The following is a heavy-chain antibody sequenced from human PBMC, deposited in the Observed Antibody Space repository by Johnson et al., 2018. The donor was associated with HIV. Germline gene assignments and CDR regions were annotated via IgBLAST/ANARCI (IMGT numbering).Heavy chain of an antibody. CDR3: ARAVTPFGDWEAFDI. J-gene: IGHJ3*02. CDR1: GFTFSSYG. V-gene: IGHV3-30*03. Sequence: QVQLVESGGGLVQPGRSLRLSCAASGFTFSSYGMHWVRQAPGKGLEWVAVISYDGGNKYYADSVKGRFTISRDNSKNTLYLQMNSLRAEETAVYYWARAVTPFGDWEAFDIWGQGTMVTVSS. D-gene: IGHD3-10*01. CDR2: ISYDGGNK.